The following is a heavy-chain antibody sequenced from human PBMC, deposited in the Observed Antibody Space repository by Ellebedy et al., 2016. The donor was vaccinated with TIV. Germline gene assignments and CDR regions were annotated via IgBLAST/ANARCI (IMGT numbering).Heavy chain of an antibody. CDR3: ARVGEVAATPCSY. V-gene: IGHV5-51*01. D-gene: IGHD2-15*01. CDR1: GYSFTTYW. CDR2: IYPGDSDT. J-gene: IGHJ4*02. Sequence: PGGSLRLSCKGSGYSFTTYWIGWVRQMSGKGLEWMWIIYPGDSDTRYSPSFQGQVTISADKSISTAYLQWSSLKASDTAMYYCARVGEVAATPCSYWGQGTLVTVSS.